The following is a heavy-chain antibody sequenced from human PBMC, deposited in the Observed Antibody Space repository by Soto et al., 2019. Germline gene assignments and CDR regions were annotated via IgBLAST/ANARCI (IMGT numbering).Heavy chain of an antibody. V-gene: IGHV1-2*04. CDR3: ARGDRLRYDFWSGYSGPYYYGMDV. Sequence: GASVKVSCKASGYTFTGYYMHWVRQAPGQGLEWMGWINPNSGGTNYAQKLQGWVTMTRDTSISTAYMELSRLRSDDTAVYYCARGDRLRYDFWSGYSGPYYYGMDVWGQGTTVTVSS. CDR2: INPNSGGT. D-gene: IGHD3-3*01. CDR1: GYTFTGYY. J-gene: IGHJ6*02.